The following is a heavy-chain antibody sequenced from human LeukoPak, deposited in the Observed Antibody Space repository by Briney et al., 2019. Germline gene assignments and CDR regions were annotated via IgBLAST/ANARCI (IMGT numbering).Heavy chain of an antibody. D-gene: IGHD6-13*01. Sequence: WDTLCLSCSVSGGTICWYYWSWLRQPGGKGLEWIGYIYYSGSTNYNPSLKSRVTISVDTSKNQFSLKLSSVTAADTAVYYCARVAAHVDYWGQGTLVTVSS. CDR1: GGTICWYY. CDR3: ARVAAHVDY. V-gene: IGHV4-59*07. J-gene: IGHJ4*02. CDR2: IYYSGST.